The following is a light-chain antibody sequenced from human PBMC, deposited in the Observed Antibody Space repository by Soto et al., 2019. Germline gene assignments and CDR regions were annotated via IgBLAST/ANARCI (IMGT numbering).Light chain of an antibody. CDR3: QQRSTWPT. CDR2: DAS. V-gene: IGKV3-11*01. Sequence: DIILTQSPDTLSLSPGERATLSCRASQNVRTFLAWYQQKPGQAPRLLISDASYRATGVPPRFSGSGSGTDFTLTISSLEPEDFALYYCQQRSTWPTFGQGTRLEIK. J-gene: IGKJ5*01. CDR1: QNVRTF.